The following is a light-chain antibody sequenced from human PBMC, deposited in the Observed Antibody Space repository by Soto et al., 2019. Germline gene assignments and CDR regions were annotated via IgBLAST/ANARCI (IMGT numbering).Light chain of an antibody. J-gene: IGKJ2*01. CDR1: QSISSY. CDR2: AAS. V-gene: IGKV1-39*01. CDR3: QQSYSTPYT. Sequence: DIQMTQSPSSLSASVGDRVTITCRASQSISSYLNWYQQKPGKAPKLLIYAASSLQSGVPSRFSGGGSGTAFTLTISSLQPEDFATYYCQQSYSTPYTFGQGTKLEIK.